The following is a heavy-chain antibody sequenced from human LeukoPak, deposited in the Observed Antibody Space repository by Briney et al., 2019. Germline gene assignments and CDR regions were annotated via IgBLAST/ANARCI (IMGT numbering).Heavy chain of an antibody. Sequence: GGSLRLSRAASGFTFSSYSMNWVRQAPGKGLEWVSSISSSSSYIYYADSVKGRFTISRDNAKNSLYLQMNSLRAEDTAVYYCAREEYSSGWYHYYYMDVWGKGTTVTVSS. V-gene: IGHV3-21*01. J-gene: IGHJ6*03. CDR2: ISSSSSYI. CDR3: AREEYSSGWYHYYYMDV. D-gene: IGHD6-19*01. CDR1: GFTFSSYS.